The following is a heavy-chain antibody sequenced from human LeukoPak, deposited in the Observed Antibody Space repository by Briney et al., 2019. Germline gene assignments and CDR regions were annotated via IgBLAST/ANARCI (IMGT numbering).Heavy chain of an antibody. CDR2: IIPFFGSV. CDR3: ATVKFRFQEEGYYMDV. V-gene: IGHV1-69*05. D-gene: IGHD3-10*01. Sequence: SVKVSCKASGGTFSSYTITWVRQAPGQGLEWMGGIIPFFGSVNYAQKFQGRVTFTTDESTSTVYMELTSLRSEDTALYYCATVKFRFQEEGYYMDVWGKGTTVTVSS. J-gene: IGHJ6*03. CDR1: GGTFSSYT.